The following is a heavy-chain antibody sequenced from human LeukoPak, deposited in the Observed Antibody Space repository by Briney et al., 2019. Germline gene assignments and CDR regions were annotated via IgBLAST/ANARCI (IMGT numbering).Heavy chain of an antibody. CDR3: ASSGDPDYFDY. CDR2: ISYDGSNK. V-gene: IGHV3-30-3*01. J-gene: IGHJ4*02. Sequence: GGSLRLSCAASGFTFSSYAMHWVRQAPGKGLEWVAVISYDGSNKYYADSVKGRFTISRDNSKNTLYLQMNSLRAEDTAVHYCASSGDPDYFDYWGQGTLVTVSS. CDR1: GFTFSSYA. D-gene: IGHD3-10*01.